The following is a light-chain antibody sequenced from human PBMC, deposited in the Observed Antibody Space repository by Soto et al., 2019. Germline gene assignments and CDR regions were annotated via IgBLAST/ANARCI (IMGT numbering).Light chain of an antibody. CDR2: AAS. CDR1: QNIGVY. J-gene: IGKJ1*01. V-gene: IGKV1-39*01. CDR3: HQTAANPWT. Sequence: DIQMTQSPSSLSASVGDRVTITCRASQNIGVYLNWYQKKPGKAPKLLIHAASSLHSGVPSTFSGSGSGTDFALTISSLQPEDFATYYCHQTAANPWTFAQGTKVDIK.